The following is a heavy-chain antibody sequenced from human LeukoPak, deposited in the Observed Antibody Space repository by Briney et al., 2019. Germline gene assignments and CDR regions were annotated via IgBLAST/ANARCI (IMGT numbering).Heavy chain of an antibody. D-gene: IGHD6-6*01. J-gene: IGHJ4*02. Sequence: GGSLRLSCAASGFIFSSHAMHWVRQAPGKGLEWVAVISHDGGNKYYADSVKGRFTISRDNSKNTLYLQMNSLRAEDTAVYYCARVVVSSSSDYFDYWGQGTLVTVSS. CDR2: ISHDGGNK. CDR1: GFIFSSHA. V-gene: IGHV3-30*04. CDR3: ARVVVSSSSDYFDY.